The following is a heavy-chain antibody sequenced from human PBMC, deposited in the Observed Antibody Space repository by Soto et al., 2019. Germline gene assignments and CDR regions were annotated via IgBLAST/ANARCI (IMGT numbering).Heavy chain of an antibody. CDR3: ASGGNCFNP. D-gene: IGHD3-16*01. CDR2: MYYNGNI. Sequence: SETLSLTCNVSGGSISNYYWTWVRQSPEKGLEWIGYMYYNGNINYNPSLKSRVTISIDTSKNQFSLTLKSVTAADTAVYYCASGGNCFNPWGQGVLVTVSS. V-gene: IGHV4-59*01. CDR1: GGSISNYY. J-gene: IGHJ5*02.